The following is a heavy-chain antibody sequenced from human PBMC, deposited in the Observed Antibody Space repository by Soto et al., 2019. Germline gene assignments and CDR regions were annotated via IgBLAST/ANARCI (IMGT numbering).Heavy chain of an antibody. V-gene: IGHV4-31*03. J-gene: IGHJ5*02. CDR2: IYYSGST. CDR1: GGSISRGGYY. Sequence: SXTLSLTCTVSGGSISRGGYYWIWIRQHPGKGLEWIGYIYYSGSTYYNPSLKSRVTISVDTSKNQFSLKLSSVTAADTAVYYCARDSENWFDPWGQGTLVTVSS. CDR3: ARDSENWFDP.